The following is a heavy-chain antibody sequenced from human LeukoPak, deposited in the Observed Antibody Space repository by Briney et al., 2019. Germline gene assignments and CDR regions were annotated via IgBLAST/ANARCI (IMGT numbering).Heavy chain of an antibody. CDR1: GGSISSYY. V-gene: IGHV4-59*01. J-gene: IGHJ2*01. CDR3: ARAEGYYDSSGYPWWYFDL. Sequence: SETLSLTCTVSGGSISSYYRSWIRQPPGKGLEWIGYIYYSGSTNYNPSLKSRVTISVDTSKNQFSLKLSSVTAADTAVYYCARAEGYYDSSGYPWWYFDLWGRGTLVTVSS. CDR2: IYYSGST. D-gene: IGHD3-22*01.